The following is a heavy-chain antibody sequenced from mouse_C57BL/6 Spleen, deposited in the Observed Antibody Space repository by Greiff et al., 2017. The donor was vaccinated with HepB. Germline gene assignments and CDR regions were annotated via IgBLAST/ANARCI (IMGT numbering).Heavy chain of an antibody. D-gene: IGHD1-1*01. V-gene: IGHV3-6*01. Sequence: VQLKESGPGLVKPSQSLSLTCSVTGYSITSGYYWNWIRQFPGNKLEWMGYISYDGSNNYNPSLKNRISITRDTSKNQFFLKLNSVTTEDTATYYCARATVVGDYWYFDVWGAGTTVTVSS. CDR3: ARATVVGDYWYFDV. CDR1: GYSITSGYY. J-gene: IGHJ1*01. CDR2: ISYDGSN.